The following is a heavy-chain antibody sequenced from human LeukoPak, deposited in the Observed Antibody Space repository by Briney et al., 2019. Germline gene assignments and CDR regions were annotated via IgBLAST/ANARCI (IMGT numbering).Heavy chain of an antibody. CDR1: GGSISSSNW. J-gene: IGHJ4*02. CDR2: INHSGSA. Sequence: PSGTLSLTCAVSGGSISSSNWWSWVRQPPGKGLEWIGEINHSGSANYNPSLKSRVTISVDTSKNQFSLKLSSVTAADTAVYYCARSRGYSYGTTFLDYWGQGTLVTVSS. CDR3: ARSRGYSYGTTFLDY. V-gene: IGHV4-4*02. D-gene: IGHD5-18*01.